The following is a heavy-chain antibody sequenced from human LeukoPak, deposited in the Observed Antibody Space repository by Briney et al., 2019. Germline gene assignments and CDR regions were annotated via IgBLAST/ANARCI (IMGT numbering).Heavy chain of an antibody. CDR3: ARQLGGSYAFDY. Sequence: GGSLRLSCAASGFTFGSCWMNWVRQTPGKGLEWVANINQDGSQKFYVDSVKGRFTISRDNANNSLYLQMNSLRAEDTAVYYCARQLGGSYAFDYWGQGTLVTVSS. D-gene: IGHD3-16*01. CDR1: GFTFGSCW. J-gene: IGHJ4*02. V-gene: IGHV3-7*01. CDR2: INQDGSQK.